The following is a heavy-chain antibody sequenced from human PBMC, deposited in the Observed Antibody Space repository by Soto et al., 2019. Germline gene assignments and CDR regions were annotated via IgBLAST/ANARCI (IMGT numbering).Heavy chain of an antibody. Sequence: GGSLRLSCAASGFTFSSYSMNWLRQAPGKGLEWVSYISSSTIYYADSVKGRFTISRDNAKDSLYLQMNSLRAEDTAVYYCARDWDYGDYVYWYFDLWGRGTLVTVSS. V-gene: IGHV3-48*01. CDR1: GFTFSSYS. CDR3: ARDWDYGDYVYWYFDL. D-gene: IGHD4-17*01. CDR2: ISSSTI. J-gene: IGHJ2*01.